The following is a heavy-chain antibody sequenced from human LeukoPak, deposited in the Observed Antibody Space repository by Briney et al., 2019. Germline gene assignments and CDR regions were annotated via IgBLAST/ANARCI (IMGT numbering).Heavy chain of an antibody. D-gene: IGHD3-10*01. CDR3: ARARFGELFYYCYGMDV. CDR2: IYYRGNT. V-gene: IGHV4-30-4*01. Sequence: SQTLSLTCTVSGGSISSGNYYWSWIRQPPGKGLEWIGYIYYRGNTYYNPSLKSRVTLSVDTSKNQFSLKLTSVTAADTAVYYCARARFGELFYYCYGMDVWGKGTMVTVSS. CDR1: GGSISSGNYY. J-gene: IGHJ6*04.